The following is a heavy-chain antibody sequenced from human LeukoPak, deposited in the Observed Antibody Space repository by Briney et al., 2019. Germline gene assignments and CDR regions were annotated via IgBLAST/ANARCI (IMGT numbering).Heavy chain of an antibody. D-gene: IGHD4-17*01. Sequence: GGSLRLSCAASGFAFSSSNLNWFRQAPGKGLEWVSSITSDAYIYYADSLKGRFSISRDNVKNSVFLQMISLRAEDTAVYYCARADYGDYGVDYWGQGTLVTVSS. CDR1: GFAFSSSN. J-gene: IGHJ4*02. CDR3: ARADYGDYGVDY. CDR2: ITSDAYI. V-gene: IGHV3-21*01.